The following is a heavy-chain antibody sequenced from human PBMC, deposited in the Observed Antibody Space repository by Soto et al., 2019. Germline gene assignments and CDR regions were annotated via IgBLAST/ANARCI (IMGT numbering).Heavy chain of an antibody. D-gene: IGHD2-8*02. CDR2: IYYSGST. V-gene: IGHV4-59*12. J-gene: IGHJ4*02. CDR3: ARDKITGLFDY. CDR1: GGSISGFY. Sequence: SETLSLTCTVSGGSISGFYCSWIRQPPGKGLEWIGYIYYSGSTSYNPSLKSRLTISVDTSKNQFSLRLTSVTAADTAVYYCARDKITGLFDYWGQGTLVTVSS.